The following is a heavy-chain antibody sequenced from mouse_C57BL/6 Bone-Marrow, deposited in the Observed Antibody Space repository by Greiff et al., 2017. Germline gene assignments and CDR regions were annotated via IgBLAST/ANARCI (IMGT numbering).Heavy chain of an antibody. CDR3: ARVNRLRSAWFAD. Sequence: VQLQQSGAELAKPGASVKLSCKASGYTFTSYWMHWVKQRPGQGLEWIGYINPSSGYTKYNQKFKDKATLTADKSSSTAYMQLSSLTYEDSAVYYCARVNRLRSAWFADWGQGTLVTVSA. J-gene: IGHJ3*01. V-gene: IGHV1-7*01. D-gene: IGHD1-1*01. CDR2: INPSSGYT. CDR1: GYTFTSYW.